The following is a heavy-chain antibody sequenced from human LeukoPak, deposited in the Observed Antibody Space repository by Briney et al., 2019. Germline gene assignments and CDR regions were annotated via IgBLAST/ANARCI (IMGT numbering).Heavy chain of an antibody. CDR2: ISGSGGST. CDR1: GFTFSSYA. CDR3: AKDGSTTVVTPYYFDY. J-gene: IGHJ4*02. V-gene: IGHV3-23*01. Sequence: GSLRLSCAASGFTFSSYAMSWVRQAPGKGLEWVSAISGSGGSTYYADSVKGRFTISRDNSKNTLYLQMNSLRAEDTAVYYCAKDGSTTVVTPYYFDYWGQGTLVTVSS. D-gene: IGHD4-23*01.